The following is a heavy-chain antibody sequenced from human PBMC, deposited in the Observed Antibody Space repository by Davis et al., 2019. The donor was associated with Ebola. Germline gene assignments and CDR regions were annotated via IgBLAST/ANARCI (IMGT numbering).Heavy chain of an antibody. CDR2: ISAYDGNT. CDR3: ARSVGRTNTMTTNPGY. CDR1: GYTFTNYG. J-gene: IGHJ4*02. V-gene: IGHV1-18*04. Sequence: AASVKVSCKASGYTFTNYGFSWVRQAPGQGLEWVGWISAYDGNTKYAQKFQGRVTMTTDTSTSTAYMELRSLTSDDTAIYYCARSVGRTNTMTTNPGYWGQGTLVTVSS. D-gene: IGHD4-17*01.